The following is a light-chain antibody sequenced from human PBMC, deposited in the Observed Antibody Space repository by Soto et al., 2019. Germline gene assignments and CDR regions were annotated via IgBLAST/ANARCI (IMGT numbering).Light chain of an antibody. J-gene: IGLJ2*01. CDR1: SRDVGSYNL. Sequence: QSVLTQPASVSGSPGQSITISCTGTSRDVGSYNLVSWYQQHPGKAPKLMIYEGSKRPSGVSNRFSGSKSGNTASLTISGLQAEDEADYYCCSYPGSSTSVVFGGGTKLTVL. V-gene: IGLV2-23*01. CDR2: EGS. CDR3: CSYPGSSTSVV.